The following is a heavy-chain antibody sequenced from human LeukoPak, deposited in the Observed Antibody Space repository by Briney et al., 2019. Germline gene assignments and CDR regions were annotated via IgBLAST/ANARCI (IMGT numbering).Heavy chain of an antibody. V-gene: IGHV1-69*05. Sequence: ASVKVSCKASGGTFSSYASSWVRQAPGQRLEWMGRIIPIFGTANYAQKFQGRVTITTDESKSKDYMALSNLLSEGTAVYYCARDDFVIWGQGTLVTVSS. CDR3: ARDDFVI. D-gene: IGHD3/OR15-3a*01. J-gene: IGHJ4*02. CDR1: GGTFSSYA. CDR2: IIPIFGTA.